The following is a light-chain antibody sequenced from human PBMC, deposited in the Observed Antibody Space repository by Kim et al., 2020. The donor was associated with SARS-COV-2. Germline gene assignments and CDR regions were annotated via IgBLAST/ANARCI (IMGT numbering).Light chain of an antibody. Sequence: LSPGERATLSFRASQSVSSYLAWYQQKPGQAPRLLIYDASNRATGIPARFSGSGSGTDFTLTIGSLEPEDFAVYYCQQRGNWPLTFGGGTKVDIK. CDR2: DAS. CDR3: QQRGNWPLT. J-gene: IGKJ4*01. CDR1: QSVSSY. V-gene: IGKV3-11*01.